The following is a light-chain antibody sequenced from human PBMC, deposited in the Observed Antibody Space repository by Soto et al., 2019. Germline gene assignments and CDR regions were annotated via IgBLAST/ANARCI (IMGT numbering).Light chain of an antibody. J-gene: IGKJ3*01. CDR1: QPVSTNY. CDR3: QQYGRSPFT. Sequence: DIVLTQSPGTLSLSPGDRATLSCRASQPVSTNYLAWYQQKPGQAPTLLVYAASRRAAGIPDRFSGSGSGTDFTLTISRLEPEDFAVYYCQQYGRSPFTFGPGTKVDIK. CDR2: AAS. V-gene: IGKV3-20*01.